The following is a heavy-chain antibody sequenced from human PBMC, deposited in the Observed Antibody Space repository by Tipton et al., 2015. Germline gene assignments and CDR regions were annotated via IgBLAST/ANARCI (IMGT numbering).Heavy chain of an antibody. V-gene: IGHV3-11*04. Sequence: SLRLSCAASGFTFSNYYMSWIRQAPGKGLEWLSYIDSSGRTIYYTDSVKGRFTISRDNSKNSLYLQMNGLRADDTALYYCARGSSTLTPTGDYWGQGILVAVSS. J-gene: IGHJ4*02. CDR2: IDSSGRTI. CDR1: GFTFSNYY. D-gene: IGHD4-23*01. CDR3: ARGSSTLTPTGDY.